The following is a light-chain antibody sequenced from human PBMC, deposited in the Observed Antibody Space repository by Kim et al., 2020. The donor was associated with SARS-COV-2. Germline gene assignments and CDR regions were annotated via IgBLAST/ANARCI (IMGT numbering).Light chain of an antibody. Sequence: PGERATPSCGASQSVSTDLAWYQQKPGQAPRLLIYDASKRATGIPARFSGSGSGTDFTLIINSLEPEDVAIYYCQQRANWPELTFGGGTKVDIK. CDR3: QQRANWPELT. CDR1: QSVSTD. CDR2: DAS. V-gene: IGKV3-11*01. J-gene: IGKJ4*01.